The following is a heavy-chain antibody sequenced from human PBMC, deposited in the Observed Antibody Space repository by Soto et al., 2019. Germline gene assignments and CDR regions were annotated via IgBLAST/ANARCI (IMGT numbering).Heavy chain of an antibody. Sequence: QVQLVQSGAEVKKPGSSVKVSCKASGGTFSSYTISWVRQAPGQGLEWMGRIIPILGIANSAQKFQGRVKITADKSTSTAYMELSSLRSEDTAVYYCADLASTDYYYMDVWSKGTTVTVSS. CDR2: IIPILGIA. CDR3: ADLASTDYYYMDV. D-gene: IGHD4-17*01. CDR1: GGTFSSYT. J-gene: IGHJ6*03. V-gene: IGHV1-69*02.